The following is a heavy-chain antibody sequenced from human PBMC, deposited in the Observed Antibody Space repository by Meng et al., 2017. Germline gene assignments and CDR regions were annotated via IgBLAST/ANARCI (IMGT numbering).Heavy chain of an antibody. CDR1: ELNVSTSF. V-gene: IGHV3-53*04. CDR3: ATSSDAFEI. Sequence: VHVRGAGGGLVQPGGSLRLSCAASELNVSTSFLSWVRQAPGKGLEWVSVIYSGGNTYYADSVKGRFTISRHNSKNTLYLQMNSLTVEDTAVYYCATSSDAFEIWGQGTMVTVSS. CDR2: IYSGGNT. D-gene: IGHD6-6*01. J-gene: IGHJ3*02.